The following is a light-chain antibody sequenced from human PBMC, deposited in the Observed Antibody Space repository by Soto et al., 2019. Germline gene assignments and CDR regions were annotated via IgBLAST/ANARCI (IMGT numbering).Light chain of an antibody. Sequence: QSVLTQPPSASGTRGQAVSISCSGSDSNIGSNYVYWYQQVPGMAPKLLIFRNDQRPSGVPDRFSGFKSGTSASLGISGLRPEDEAFYYCAARDDRLNGNLFGTGTKVTVL. CDR3: AARDDRLNGNL. CDR1: DSNIGSNY. J-gene: IGLJ1*01. CDR2: RND. V-gene: IGLV1-47*01.